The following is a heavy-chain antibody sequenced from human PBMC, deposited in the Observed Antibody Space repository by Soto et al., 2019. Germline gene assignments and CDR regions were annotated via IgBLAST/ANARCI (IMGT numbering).Heavy chain of an antibody. J-gene: IGHJ5*02. CDR1: GYTFTSYG. Sequence: ASVKVSCKASGYTFTSYGISWVRQAPGQGLEWMGWISAYNGNTNYAQKLQGRVTMTTDTSTSTAYMELRSLRSEDTAIYYCARDNSRTFPAATGDKKSDSSGWWFDPWGQGTLVTVSS. V-gene: IGHV1-18*01. CDR2: ISAYNGNT. CDR3: ARDNSRTFPAATGDKKSDSSGWWFDP. D-gene: IGHD6-13*01.